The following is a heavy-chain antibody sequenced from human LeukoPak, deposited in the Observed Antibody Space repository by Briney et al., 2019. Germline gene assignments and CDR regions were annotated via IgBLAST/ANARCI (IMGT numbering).Heavy chain of an antibody. D-gene: IGHD2-2*01. J-gene: IGHJ3*02. CDR2: IYTSGST. V-gene: IGHV4-4*07. CDR1: GGSISSYY. Sequence: KPSETLSLTCTVSGGSISSYYWSWIRQPAGKGLEWIGRIYTSGSTNYNPSLKSRVTMSVDTSKNQFSLKLSSVTAADTAVYYCARDPIIPAGSDDAFDIWGQGTMVTVSS. CDR3: ARDPIIPAGSDDAFDI.